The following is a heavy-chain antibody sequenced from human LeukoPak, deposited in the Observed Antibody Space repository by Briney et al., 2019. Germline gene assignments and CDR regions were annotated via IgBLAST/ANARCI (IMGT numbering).Heavy chain of an antibody. Sequence: SETLSLTCTVSGDSISSYYWGWIRQPPGKGLEWIGSIYYSGSTYYNPSLKSRVTISVDTSKNQFSLKLSSVTAADTAVYYCARDFGYYDFWSGYAFDIWGQGTMVTVSS. CDR2: IYYSGST. J-gene: IGHJ3*02. D-gene: IGHD3-3*01. CDR1: GDSISSYY. CDR3: ARDFGYYDFWSGYAFDI. V-gene: IGHV4-39*07.